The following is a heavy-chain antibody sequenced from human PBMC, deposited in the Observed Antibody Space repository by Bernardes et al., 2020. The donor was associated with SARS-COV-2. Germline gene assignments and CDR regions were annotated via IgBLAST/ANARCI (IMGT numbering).Heavy chain of an antibody. D-gene: IGHD5-18*01. Sequence: SETLSLTCGVSGGTFKGYYWTWIRQSPGKGLEWIGEIDHTGPTNYNPSLRNRVSISVDTSKNQISLRLTSVTAADTAVYFCARGRGPPYGYGWWIDSWGQGTLVAVSS. CDR2: IDHTGPT. V-gene: IGHV4-34*01. CDR3: ARGRGPPYGYGWWIDS. CDR1: GGTFKGYY. J-gene: IGHJ4*02.